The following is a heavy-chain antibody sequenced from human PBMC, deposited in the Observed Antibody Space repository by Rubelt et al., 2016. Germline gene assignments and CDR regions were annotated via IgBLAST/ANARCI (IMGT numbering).Heavy chain of an antibody. J-gene: IGHJ4*02. V-gene: IGHV3-23*01. Sequence: YYADSVKGRFTISRDNSKNTLYLQMNSLRAEDTAVYYCAKDTTGRYSYGYDYWGQGTLVTVSS. D-gene: IGHD5-18*01. CDR3: AKDTTGRYSYGYDY.